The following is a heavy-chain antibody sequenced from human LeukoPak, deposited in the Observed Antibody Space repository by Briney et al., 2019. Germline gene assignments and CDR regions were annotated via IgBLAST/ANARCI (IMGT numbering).Heavy chain of an antibody. J-gene: IGHJ6*02. D-gene: IGHD3-9*01. CDR3: ARDLMYYDILTGLYGMDV. CDR2: ISGNSSYI. CDR1: GFTFSTYT. Sequence: PGGSLRLSCAASGFTFSTYTINWVRQAPGKGLEWVSSISGNSSYIYYADSVKGRFTISRDDAESSLYLQMNSLRAEDTAVYYCARDLMYYDILTGLYGMDVWGQGTPVTVSS. V-gene: IGHV3-21*01.